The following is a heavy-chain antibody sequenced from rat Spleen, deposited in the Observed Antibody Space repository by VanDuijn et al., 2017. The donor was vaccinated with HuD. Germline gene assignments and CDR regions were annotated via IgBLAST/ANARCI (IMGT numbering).Heavy chain of an antibody. Sequence: EVQLVESDGGLVQPGRSLKLSCAASGFTFSDYYMAWVRQAPTKGLEWVASINPDGSNTFYPDTVKGRFVISKDNAKSTLYLQMDSLRSEDTATYYCTRDRILRSTGFDYWGQGVMVTVSS. V-gene: IGHV5-7*01. CDR2: INPDGSNT. CDR3: TRDRILRSTGFDY. J-gene: IGHJ2*01. D-gene: IGHD1-6*01. CDR1: GFTFSDYY.